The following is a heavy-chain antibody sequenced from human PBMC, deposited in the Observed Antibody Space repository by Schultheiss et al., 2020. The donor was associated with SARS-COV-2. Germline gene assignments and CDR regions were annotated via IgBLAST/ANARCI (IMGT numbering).Heavy chain of an antibody. V-gene: IGHV3-48*01. D-gene: IGHD5-12*01. CDR1: GFLFRRAW. Sequence: GGSLRLSCAASGFLFRRAWMNWVRQAPGKGLEWVSYISSSTSTTYYADSVKGRFTISRDNAKNSLYLQMNSLRAEDTAVYHCARAGYSGYYYYMDVWGKGTTVTVSS. J-gene: IGHJ6*03. CDR3: ARAGYSGYYYYMDV. CDR2: ISSSTSTT.